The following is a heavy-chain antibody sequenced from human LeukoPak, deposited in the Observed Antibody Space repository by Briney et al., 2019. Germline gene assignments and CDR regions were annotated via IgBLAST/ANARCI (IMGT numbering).Heavy chain of an antibody. Sequence: SETLSLTCAVYGGSFNPYYWSWIRQPPGKGLEWIGEINHSGSANYNSPLKSRVTISIDTSKNQFSLKLSSVTAADTAVYYCARLAPPNPYWGQGTLVTVSS. CDR2: INHSGSA. CDR1: GGSFNPYY. CDR3: ARLAPPNPY. J-gene: IGHJ4*02. V-gene: IGHV4-34*01.